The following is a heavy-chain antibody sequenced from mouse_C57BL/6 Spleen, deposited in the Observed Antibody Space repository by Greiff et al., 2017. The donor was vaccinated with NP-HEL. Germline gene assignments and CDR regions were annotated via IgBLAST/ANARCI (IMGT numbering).Heavy chain of an antibody. CDR1: GYSFTGYY. Sequence: VQLKESGPELVKPGASVKISCKTSGYSFTGYYMNWVKQSPEKSLEWIGEINPSTGGTTYNQKFKAKATLTVDKSSSTAYMQLKSLTSEDSAVYYCARRSAQATDDWGQSTTLTVSS. V-gene: IGHV1-42*01. D-gene: IGHD3-2*02. CDR3: ARRSAQATDD. J-gene: IGHJ2*01. CDR2: INPSTGGT.